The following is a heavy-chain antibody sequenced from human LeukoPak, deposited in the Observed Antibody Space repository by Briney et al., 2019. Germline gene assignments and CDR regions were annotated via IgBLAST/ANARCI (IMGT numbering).Heavy chain of an antibody. D-gene: IGHD3-22*01. CDR1: GFTSSSRG. CDR3: ATHYDRGSMDV. J-gene: IGHJ6*04. V-gene: IGHV3-23*01. Sequence: GGSLRLSCAASGFTSSSRGMSWVRQAPGKGLEWVSAISGSGGSTYYADSVKGRFTISRDNSKNTLYLHMYSLRAEDTAVYYCATHYDRGSMDVWGKGTTVTISS. CDR2: ISGSGGST.